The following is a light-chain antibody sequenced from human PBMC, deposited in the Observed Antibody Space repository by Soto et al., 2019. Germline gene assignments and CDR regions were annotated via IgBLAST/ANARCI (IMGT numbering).Light chain of an antibody. CDR1: QTISSY. CDR3: QQRYNWWT. V-gene: IGKV3-11*01. Sequence: EIVLTQSPATLSLSPGERATLSCRACQTISSYLAWYQQKPGQAPRLLIYDASNRATGIPARFSGSGSGTDFTLTIGSLEPEDFSVYYCQQRYNWWTFGQGTKVEIK. CDR2: DAS. J-gene: IGKJ1*01.